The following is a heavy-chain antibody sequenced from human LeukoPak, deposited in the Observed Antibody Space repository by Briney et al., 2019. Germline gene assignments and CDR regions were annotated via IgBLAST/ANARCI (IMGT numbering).Heavy chain of an antibody. CDR1: GFTFSSYW. CDR3: ARDIRGYRIFNWFDP. CDR2: IKQDGSEK. Sequence: GGSLRLSCAASGFTFSSYWMSWVRQAPGKGLEWVANIKQDGSEKYYVDSVKGRFTISRDNAKNSLYLQMNSLRAEDTAVYYCARDIRGYRIFNWFDPWGQGTLVTVSS. D-gene: IGHD5-18*01. J-gene: IGHJ5*02. V-gene: IGHV3-7*01.